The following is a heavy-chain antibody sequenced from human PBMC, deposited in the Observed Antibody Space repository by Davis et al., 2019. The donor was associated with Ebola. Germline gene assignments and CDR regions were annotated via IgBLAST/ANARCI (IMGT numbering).Heavy chain of an antibody. V-gene: IGHV3-11*04. J-gene: IGHJ6*02. CDR1: GFTFSDYD. CDR3: ARDPTRTYYDFWSGSSDYYYGMDV. D-gene: IGHD3-3*01. Sequence: PGGSLRLSCAPSGFTFSDYDMSWIRQAPGKGLEWISYISSSGRIIYYAVSVMGQFTISRDNAKNSLYLQMNSLRAEDTAVYYCARDPTRTYYDFWSGSSDYYYGMDVWGQGTTVTVSS. CDR2: ISSSGRII.